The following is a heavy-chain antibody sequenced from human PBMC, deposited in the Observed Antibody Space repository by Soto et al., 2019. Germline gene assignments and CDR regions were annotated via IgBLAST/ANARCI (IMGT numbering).Heavy chain of an antibody. CDR3: ARHSSSWPIFDY. Sequence: PSETLSLTCTVSGDSISSSTYSWGWIRQPPGKGLEYIGTIYYSGKTYYNWPLESRVTMSLDTSKNQFSLKLSSVTAADTAVYYCARHSSSWPIFDYWGQGTLVTVSS. CDR2: IYYSGKT. CDR1: GDSISSSTYS. D-gene: IGHD6-13*01. J-gene: IGHJ4*02. V-gene: IGHV4-39*01.